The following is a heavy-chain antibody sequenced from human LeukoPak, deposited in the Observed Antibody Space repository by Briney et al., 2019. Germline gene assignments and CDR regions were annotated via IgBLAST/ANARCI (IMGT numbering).Heavy chain of an antibody. D-gene: IGHD6-19*01. V-gene: IGHV4-39*01. CDR2: IYYSGST. J-gene: IGHJ4*02. Sequence: PSGTLSLTCTVSGGSISSSSYYWGWIRQPPGKGLAWIGSIYYSGSTYYNPSLKSRVTISVDTSKNQFSLKLSSVTAADTAVYYCARRRGSGSTQVFDYWGQGTLVTVSS. CDR1: GGSISSSSYY. CDR3: ARRRGSGSTQVFDY.